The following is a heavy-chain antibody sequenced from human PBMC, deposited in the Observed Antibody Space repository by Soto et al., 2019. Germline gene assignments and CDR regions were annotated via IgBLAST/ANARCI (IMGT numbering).Heavy chain of an antibody. CDR2: ISAYNGNT. J-gene: IGHJ4*02. Sequence: ASVKVSCKASGYTFTSYGISWVRQAPGQGLEWMGWISAYNGNTNYAQELQGRVTMTTDTSTSTAYMELRSLRSDDTAVYYCARVRGTIFGVVIDFDYWGQGTLVTVSS. CDR1: GYTFTSYG. CDR3: ARVRGTIFGVVIDFDY. D-gene: IGHD3-3*01. V-gene: IGHV1-18*04.